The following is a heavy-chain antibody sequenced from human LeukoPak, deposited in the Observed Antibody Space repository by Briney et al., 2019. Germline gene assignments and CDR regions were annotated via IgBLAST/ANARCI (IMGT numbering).Heavy chain of an antibody. CDR1: GGSISSGGYS. V-gene: IGHV4-34*01. D-gene: IGHD4-17*01. CDR3: ARGPSTAFDY. J-gene: IGHJ4*02. CDR2: INHSGST. Sequence: SETLSLTCAVSGGSISSGGYSWSWIRQPPGKGLEWIGEINHSGSTNYNPSLKSRVTISVDTSKNQFSLKLSSVTAADTAVYYCARGPSTAFDYWGQGTLVTVSS.